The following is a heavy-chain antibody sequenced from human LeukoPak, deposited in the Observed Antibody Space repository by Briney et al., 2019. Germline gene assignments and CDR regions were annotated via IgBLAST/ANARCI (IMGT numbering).Heavy chain of an antibody. CDR3: ARGFLQLTPYYFDY. CDR1: GFDVSINY. Sequence: PGGSLRLSRAASGFDVSINYMNWIRQSPEKGLEWVSIIHNDGSTYYADSVKGRFTVSRDNSKNTVSLQMDSLRVDDTGIYYCARGFLQLTPYYFDYWGQGALVTVSS. CDR2: IHNDGST. V-gene: IGHV3-66*01. D-gene: IGHD1-1*01. J-gene: IGHJ4*02.